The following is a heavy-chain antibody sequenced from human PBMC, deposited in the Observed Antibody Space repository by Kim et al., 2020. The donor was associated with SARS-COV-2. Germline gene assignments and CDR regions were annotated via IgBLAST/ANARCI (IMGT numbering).Heavy chain of an antibody. V-gene: IGHV1-24*01. CDR3: ATVTDIVATIGDY. J-gene: IGHJ4*02. CDR2: FYPEDGET. CDR1: GYTLTELS. Sequence: ASVKVSCKVSGYTLTELSMHWVRQAPGKGLEWMGGFYPEDGETIYAQKFQGRVTMTEVTSTDTAYIELSSLRSEDTAVYYCATVTDIVATIGDYWGQGTLVTVSS. D-gene: IGHD5-12*01.